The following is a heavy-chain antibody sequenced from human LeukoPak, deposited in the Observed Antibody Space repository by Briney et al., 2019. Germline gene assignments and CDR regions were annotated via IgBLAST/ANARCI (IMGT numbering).Heavy chain of an antibody. Sequence: SETLSLTCTVSGGSISTSSYSWGWIRQPPGKGLEWIGSIYYSGSTNYNPSLKSRVTISVDTSKNQFSLKLSSVTAADTAVYYCARTKYSSGWYYYYYYMDVWGKGTTVTISS. CDR3: ARTKYSSGWYYYYYYMDV. CDR2: IYYSGST. J-gene: IGHJ6*03. V-gene: IGHV4-39*07. CDR1: GGSISTSSYS. D-gene: IGHD6-19*01.